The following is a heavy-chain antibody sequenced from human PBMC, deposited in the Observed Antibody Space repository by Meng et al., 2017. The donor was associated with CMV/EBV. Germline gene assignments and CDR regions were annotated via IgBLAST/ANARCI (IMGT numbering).Heavy chain of an antibody. CDR1: GFTFSSYS. J-gene: IGHJ6*02. CDR2: ISSSSSYI. D-gene: IGHD5-18*01. CDR3: ARTVDTAMVYYYYGMDV. V-gene: IGHV3-21*01. Sequence: LSLTCAASGFTFSSYSMNWVRQAPGKGLEWVSSISSSSSYIYYADSVKGRFTISRDNAKNSLYLQMNSLRAEDTAVYYCARTVDTAMVYYYYGMDVWGQGTTVTVSS.